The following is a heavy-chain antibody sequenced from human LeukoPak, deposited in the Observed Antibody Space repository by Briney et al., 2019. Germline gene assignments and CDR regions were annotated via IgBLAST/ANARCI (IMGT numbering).Heavy chain of an antibody. J-gene: IGHJ3*02. Sequence: SETLSLTCIVSGDSISSSNWWSWVRQPPGKGLEWIGEIYHSGSTNYNPSLKSRVTISVDKSKNQFSLKLSSVTAADTAVYYCARRSVFGELLDAFDIWGQGTMVTVSS. V-gene: IGHV4-4*02. CDR1: GDSISSSNW. D-gene: IGHD3-10*02. CDR3: ARRSVFGELLDAFDI. CDR2: IYHSGST.